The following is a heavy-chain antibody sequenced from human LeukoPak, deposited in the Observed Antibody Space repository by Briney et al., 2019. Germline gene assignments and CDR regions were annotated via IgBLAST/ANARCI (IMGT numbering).Heavy chain of an antibody. CDR2: INRNGGSR. J-gene: IGHJ3*02. Sequence: GGSLRLSCAASGFTFDDYGMSWVRQAPGKGREWVSAINRNGGSRGYADSVKGRFTISRDNATNSLYLQRDSLRAEDTALYYCARGYYDSSGYLAQYAFDIWGQGTMVTVSS. CDR3: ARGYYDSSGYLAQYAFDI. CDR1: GFTFDDYG. V-gene: IGHV3-20*04. D-gene: IGHD3-22*01.